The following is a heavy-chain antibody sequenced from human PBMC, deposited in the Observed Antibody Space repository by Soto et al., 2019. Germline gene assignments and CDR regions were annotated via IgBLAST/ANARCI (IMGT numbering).Heavy chain of an antibody. CDR1: GFTFSSSA. J-gene: IGHJ4*02. Sequence: EVQLLESGGGLVQPGGSLRLSCAASGFTFSSSAMSWVRQAPGKGLEWVSAVSGSGDSTWYADSVKGRFTISRDNSKNTLCLQMNSLRAEDTAVYYCAKGSASVRPYCFDYWGQGTLVTVSS. V-gene: IGHV3-23*01. D-gene: IGHD3-16*01. CDR2: VSGSGDST. CDR3: AKGSASVRPYCFDY.